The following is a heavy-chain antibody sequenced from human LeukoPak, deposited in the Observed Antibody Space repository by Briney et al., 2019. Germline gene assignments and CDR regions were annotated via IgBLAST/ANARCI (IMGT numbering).Heavy chain of an antibody. CDR1: GGSISSYY. CDR2: IYYSGST. Sequence: PSETLSLTCTVSGGSISSYYWSWIRQPPGKGLEWIGYIYYSGSTNYNPSLKSRVTISVDTSKNQFSLKLSSVTAADTAVYYCARAPWYDSGGLDYWGQGTLVTVSS. D-gene: IGHD3-22*01. J-gene: IGHJ4*02. CDR3: ARAPWYDSGGLDY. V-gene: IGHV4-59*01.